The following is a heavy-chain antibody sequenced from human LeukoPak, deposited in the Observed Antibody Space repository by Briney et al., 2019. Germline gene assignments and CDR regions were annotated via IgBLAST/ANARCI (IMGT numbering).Heavy chain of an antibody. CDR1: GGTFSSYA. D-gene: IGHD3-3*01. J-gene: IGHJ3*02. Sequence: ASVKVSCKASGGTFSSYAISWVRQAPGQGLEWMGIINPSGGSTSYAQKFQGRVTMTRDTSTSTVYMELSSLRSEDTAVYYCARSGLSLRFLEWPDAFDIWGQGTMVTVSS. V-gene: IGHV1-46*01. CDR3: ARSGLSLRFLEWPDAFDI. CDR2: INPSGGST.